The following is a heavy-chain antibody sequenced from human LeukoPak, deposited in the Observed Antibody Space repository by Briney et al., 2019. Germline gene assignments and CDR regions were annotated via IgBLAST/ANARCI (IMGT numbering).Heavy chain of an antibody. CDR2: ISGSGGST. Sequence: GGSLRLSCAASGFTFSSYGMHWVRQAPGKGLEWVSAISGSGGSTYYADSVKGRFTISRDNSKNTLYLQMNSLRAEDTAVYYCAKDQDTAMVRGPFFDYWGQGTLVTVSS. D-gene: IGHD5-18*01. CDR1: GFTFSSYG. CDR3: AKDQDTAMVRGPFFDY. V-gene: IGHV3-23*01. J-gene: IGHJ4*02.